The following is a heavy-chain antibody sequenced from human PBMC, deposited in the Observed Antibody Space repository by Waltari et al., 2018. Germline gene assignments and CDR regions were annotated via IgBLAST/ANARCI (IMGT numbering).Heavy chain of an antibody. J-gene: IGHJ5*02. CDR3: ARDRVGVSFWSGRGSFDP. D-gene: IGHD3-3*01. CDR1: GYTFTGYY. V-gene: IGHV1-2*02. Sequence: QVQLVQSGAEVKKPGASVKVSCKASGYTFTGYYMHWVRQAPGQGLEWMGWINPSSVGTNKARKFQGRVTMTRKTSISTAYRELSRLRSDDTAVYYCARDRVGVSFWSGRGSFDPWGQGTLVTVSS. CDR2: INPSSVGT.